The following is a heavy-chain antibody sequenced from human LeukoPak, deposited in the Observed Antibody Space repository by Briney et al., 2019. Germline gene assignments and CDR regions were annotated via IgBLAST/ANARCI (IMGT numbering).Heavy chain of an antibody. Sequence: GGSLRLSCAASGFTFSDYGMHWVRQAPGKGLEWVAFIRYDGNTEYYADSVKGRFTISRDNSKNTLYLQMNSLRPEDTAVYYCAKVRFCSGATCYPDDYWGQGTLVTVSS. CDR1: GFTFSDYG. CDR3: AKVRFCSGATCYPDDY. J-gene: IGHJ4*02. CDR2: IRYDGNTE. D-gene: IGHD2-15*01. V-gene: IGHV3-30*02.